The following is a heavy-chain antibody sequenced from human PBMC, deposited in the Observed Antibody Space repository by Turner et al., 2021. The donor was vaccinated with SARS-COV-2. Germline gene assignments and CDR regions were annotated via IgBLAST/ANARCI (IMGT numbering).Heavy chain of an antibody. D-gene: IGHD6-19*01. Sequence: QVRLVESGGGAVLPGRSLRLSCRASGFFFGDYTMHWVLQTPGKGLQWVALISLDETRKYYSESAKGRFTISRDNSKNTLYLLMNTLRPEDSGRYYCARDPAEFQFATGWWFDTWGQGALVSVTS. CDR3: ARDPAEFQFATGWWFDT. CDR1: GFFFGDYT. J-gene: IGHJ5*02. CDR2: ISLDETRK. V-gene: IGHV3-30*01.